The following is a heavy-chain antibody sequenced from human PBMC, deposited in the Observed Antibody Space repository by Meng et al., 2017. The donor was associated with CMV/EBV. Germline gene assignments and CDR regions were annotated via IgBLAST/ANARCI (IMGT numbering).Heavy chain of an antibody. J-gene: IGHJ4*02. CDR3: ARVGVRLGPFDY. D-gene: IGHD1-26*01. Sequence: PGASGLVSSKASGKPLSGYYRHWVRQAPRQGLKWMGWIHPNSGGPTEAQKFQGKVTMTRATSISTAYMELRRLRSDDTAVYYCARVGVRLGPFDYCGQRTLVTVSS. V-gene: IGHV1-2*02. CDR1: GKPLSGYY. CDR2: IHPNSGGP.